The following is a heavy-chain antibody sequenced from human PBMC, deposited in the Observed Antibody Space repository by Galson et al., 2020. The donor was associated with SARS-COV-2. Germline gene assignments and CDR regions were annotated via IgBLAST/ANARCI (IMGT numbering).Heavy chain of an antibody. CDR1: GYSFTSYW. CDR3: ASGGGVRGDTANWFDP. Sequence: GESLKISCKGSGYSFTSYWISWVRQMPGKGLEWMGRIDPSDSYTNYSPSFQGHVTISADKSISTAYLQWSSLKASGTAMYYCASGGGVRGDTANWFDPWGQGTLVTVSS. CDR2: IDPSDSYT. J-gene: IGHJ5*02. D-gene: IGHD3-10*01. V-gene: IGHV5-10-1*01.